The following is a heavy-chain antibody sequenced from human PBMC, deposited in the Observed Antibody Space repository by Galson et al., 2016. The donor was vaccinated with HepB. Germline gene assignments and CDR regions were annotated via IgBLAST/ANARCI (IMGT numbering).Heavy chain of an antibody. CDR2: INAGNGNT. CDR1: GYTFTNYA. D-gene: IGHD3-3*01. V-gene: IGHV1-3*01. CDR3: ARDGKRITVFGVVFPYYFDS. J-gene: IGHJ4*02. Sequence: SVKVSCKASGYTFTNYAMHWVRQAPGQRLEWMGWINAGNGNTKYSQKFQGRVTITRDTSASTAYMELSGLRSEDTAVYYCARDGKRITVFGVVFPYYFDSWGQGTLVTLSS.